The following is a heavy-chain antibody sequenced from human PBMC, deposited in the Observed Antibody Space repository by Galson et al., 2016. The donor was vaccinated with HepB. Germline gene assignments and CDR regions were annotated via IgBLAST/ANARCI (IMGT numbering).Heavy chain of an antibody. J-gene: IGHJ3*02. CDR2: IFHSGIT. CDR1: GGSISRNNW. CDR3: ASYPGQSWAGSDAFDT. V-gene: IGHV4-4*02. Sequence: TLSLTCAVSGGSISRNNWWSWVRQPPGKRLEWIGEIFHSGITYCNPSLKSRVTMFVDKTNNHFSLNLMSVTAADTAVYYCASYPGQSWAGSDAFDTWGQGTLVTVSS.